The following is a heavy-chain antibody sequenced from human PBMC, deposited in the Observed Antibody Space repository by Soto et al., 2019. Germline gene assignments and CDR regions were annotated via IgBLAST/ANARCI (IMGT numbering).Heavy chain of an antibody. D-gene: IGHD6-19*01. V-gene: IGHV3-23*01. J-gene: IGHJ5*02. CDR1: GFTFNYYA. Sequence: EVQLLESGGGLVQPGGSLSLSCAASGFTFNYYAMTWVRQAPGKGLEWVSTISASGGTTYYADSVKGRFTISRDNSKKTLYLQGNSLRAGDTAVYYCAKRGLEVAGKYRWFYPWGQGTLVTVSS. CDR2: ISASGGTT. CDR3: AKRGLEVAGKYRWFYP.